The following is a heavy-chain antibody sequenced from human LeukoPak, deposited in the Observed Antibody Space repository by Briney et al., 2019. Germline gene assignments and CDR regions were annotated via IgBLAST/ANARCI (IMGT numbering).Heavy chain of an antibody. D-gene: IGHD3-9*01. CDR3: AKDLRYFDWLLLGSREKNAFDI. CDR1: GFTFSSYA. V-gene: IGHV3-23*01. Sequence: GGSLRLSCAASGFTFSSYALSWVRQAPGKGLEWVSVISGSGGGTYYTDSVKGRFTISRDNSKNTLYLQMNSLRAEDTAVYYCAKDLRYFDWLLLGSREKNAFDIWGQGTMVTVSS. J-gene: IGHJ3*02. CDR2: ISGSGGGT.